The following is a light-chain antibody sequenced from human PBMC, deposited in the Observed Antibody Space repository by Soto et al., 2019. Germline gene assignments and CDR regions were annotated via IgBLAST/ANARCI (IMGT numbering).Light chain of an antibody. CDR2: DVS. CDR3: SSYASSRDVV. CDR1: SSDVGGYNF. Sequence: QSALTQPASVSGSPGQSITISCTGTSSDVGGYNFVSWCQQHPGKAPKLMIYDVSNRPSGVSNRFSGSKSGNTASLTISGLQAEDEADYYCSSYASSRDVVFGGGTKLTVL. J-gene: IGLJ2*01. V-gene: IGLV2-14*01.